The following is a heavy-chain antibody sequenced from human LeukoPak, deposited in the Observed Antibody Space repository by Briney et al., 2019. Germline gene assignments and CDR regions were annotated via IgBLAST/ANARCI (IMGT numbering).Heavy chain of an antibody. V-gene: IGHV4-34*01. CDR1: GGSFSGYY. CDR2: INHSGST. D-gene: IGHD2-21*02. Sequence: PSETLSLTCAVYGGSFSGYYWSWIRQPPGKGLEWIGEINHSGSTNYNPSLKSRVTISVDTSKNQFSLKLSSVTAADTAVYYCARVYCGGDCYGYYFDYWGQGTLVTVSS. CDR3: ARVYCGGDCYGYYFDY. J-gene: IGHJ4*02.